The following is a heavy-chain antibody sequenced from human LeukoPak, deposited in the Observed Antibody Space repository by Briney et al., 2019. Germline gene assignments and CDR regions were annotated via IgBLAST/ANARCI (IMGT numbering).Heavy chain of an antibody. CDR3: AKEGGYDILTGYYIDX. D-gene: IGHD3-9*01. V-gene: IGHV3-11*04. Sequence: GGSLRLSCAASGFTFRDYYMSWIRQAPGKGLEWVSYISNSGSTIYYADSVKGRFTISRDNAKNSLYLQMNSLRAEDTAVYYCAKEGGYDILTGYYIDXWGQGTLVTVS. J-gene: IGHJ4*02. CDR1: GFTFRDYY. CDR2: ISNSGSTI.